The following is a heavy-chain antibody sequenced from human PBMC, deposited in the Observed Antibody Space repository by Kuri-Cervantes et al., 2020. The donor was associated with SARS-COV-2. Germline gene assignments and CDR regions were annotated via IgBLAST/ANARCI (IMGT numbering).Heavy chain of an antibody. CDR2: IGTAGDT. D-gene: IGHD1-1*01. V-gene: IGHV3-13*04. CDR1: GFTFSSYD. Sequence: GESLKISCAASGFTFSSYDMHWVRQATGKGLKWVAAIGTAGDTYYPGSVKGRFTISSENANHSLYLQMNSLRAGDTAVYYCASGDVQSGVDAFDIWGQGTMVTVSS. J-gene: IGHJ3*02. CDR3: ASGDVQSGVDAFDI.